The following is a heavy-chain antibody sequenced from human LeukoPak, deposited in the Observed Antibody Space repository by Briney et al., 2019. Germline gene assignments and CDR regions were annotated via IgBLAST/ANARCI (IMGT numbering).Heavy chain of an antibody. J-gene: IGHJ4*02. Sequence: ASVKVSCKASGYTFTGYYMHWVRQAPGQGREWMGWINPNSGGTNYAQKFQGRVTMTRDTSITTAYMDLRRLRSDDTAVYYCAKGYCSGGSCSGFDYWGQGTLVTVSS. V-gene: IGHV1-2*02. CDR3: AKGYCSGGSCSGFDY. CDR1: GYTFTGYY. D-gene: IGHD2-15*01. CDR2: INPNSGGT.